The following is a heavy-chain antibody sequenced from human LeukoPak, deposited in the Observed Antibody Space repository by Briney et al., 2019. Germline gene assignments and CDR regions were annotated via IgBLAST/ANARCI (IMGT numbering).Heavy chain of an antibody. CDR3: ARDIVASLGEDYYYYYMDV. D-gene: IGHD2-21*01. CDR1: GYTFTINY. J-gene: IGHJ6*03. Sequence: AAVTVSFKAFGYTFTINYMHWVRQAPGQGPGWMGVISPSGGSTTYAQKFQGRVTLTRDMSTSTDYLELSSLRSEDTAVYYCARDIVASLGEDYYYYYMDVWGKGTTVTISS. V-gene: IGHV1-46*01. CDR2: ISPSGGST.